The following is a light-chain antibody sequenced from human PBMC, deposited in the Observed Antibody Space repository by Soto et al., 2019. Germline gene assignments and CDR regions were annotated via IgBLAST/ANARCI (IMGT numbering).Light chain of an antibody. Sequence: EIMMTQSPATPSVSPGERATLSCRASQSVSSNLAWYQQKPGQAPRLLIYGASTRATGIPARFSGSGSGTEFTLTISSLQSEDFAVYYCQQYKKWWTFGQGTKVDI. CDR1: QSVSSN. CDR2: GAS. V-gene: IGKV3-15*01. J-gene: IGKJ1*01. CDR3: QQYKKWWT.